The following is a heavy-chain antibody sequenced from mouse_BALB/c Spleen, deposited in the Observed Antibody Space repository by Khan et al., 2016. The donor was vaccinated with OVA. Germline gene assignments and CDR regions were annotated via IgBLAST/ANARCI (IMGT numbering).Heavy chain of an antibody. CDR3: TRWSYWFAY. J-gene: IGHJ3*01. Sequence: EVQLQESGTVLARPGASVAMSCTASGYIFTSYWIHWVKQRPGQGLEWLGAIYPGNSDTNYNQRFKGKAKLTAVTSTNTAYMELSSLTNEDSAVYYCTRWSYWFAYWGQGTLVTVSA. V-gene: IGHV1-5*01. CDR2: IYPGNSDT. CDR1: GYIFTSYW. D-gene: IGHD1-1*01.